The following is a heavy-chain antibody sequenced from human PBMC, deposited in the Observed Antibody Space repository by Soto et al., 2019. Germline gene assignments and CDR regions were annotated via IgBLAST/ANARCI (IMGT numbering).Heavy chain of an antibody. CDR1: GDAISSDY. CDR2: SYYSGST. V-gene: IGHV4-59*08. D-gene: IGHD3-3*01. Sequence: PSETLCLTGTVAGDAISSDYWSWIRQPPGKGLEWIGYSYYSGSTNYNPSLKSRVTISVDTPKNQFSLKLRSVTAADTAVYYCARHHNDFWSGPKERNFDYWGQGTLVTVSS. CDR3: ARHHNDFWSGPKERNFDY. J-gene: IGHJ4*02.